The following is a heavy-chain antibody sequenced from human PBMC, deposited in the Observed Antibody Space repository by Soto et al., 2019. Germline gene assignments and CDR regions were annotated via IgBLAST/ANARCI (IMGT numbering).Heavy chain of an antibody. CDR2: IFYSGIT. Sequence: QVQLQESGPGLVKPSETLSLTCTVSGGSISSYYWSWIRQPPGKGLEWIGCIFYSGITNYNPSLKSPVTISVDTSKNQFSLKLSSVTAADTAVYYCARRRGPHDYWGQGTLVTVSS. V-gene: IGHV4-59*01. CDR1: GGSISSYY. J-gene: IGHJ4*02. CDR3: ARRRGPHDY.